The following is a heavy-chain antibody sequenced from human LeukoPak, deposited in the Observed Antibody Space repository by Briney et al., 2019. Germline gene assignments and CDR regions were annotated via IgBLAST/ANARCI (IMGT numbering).Heavy chain of an antibody. D-gene: IGHD3-10*01. J-gene: IGHJ5*02. V-gene: IGHV4-38-2*02. CDR3: ARDQFGYNWFDP. CDR1: GYSISSDYY. Sequence: SETLSLTCTVSGYSISSDYYWGWIRQPPGKGLEWIGSLYHSGSTYYNPSLKSRVTISVDTSKNQFSLKLSSVTAADTAVYYCARDQFGYNWFDPWGQGTLVTVSS. CDR2: LYHSGST.